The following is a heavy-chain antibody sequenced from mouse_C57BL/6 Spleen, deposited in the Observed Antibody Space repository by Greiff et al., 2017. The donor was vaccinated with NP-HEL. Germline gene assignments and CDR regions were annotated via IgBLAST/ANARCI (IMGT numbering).Heavy chain of an antibody. V-gene: IGHV3-2*02. CDR2: ISYSGST. D-gene: IGHD1-2*01. CDR1: GYSITSGYV. J-gene: IGHJ2*01. CDR3: ARTARIKY. Sequence: EVQLQESGPGLVKPSQSLSLTCTVSGYSITSGYVWNWNRKFPGNKVEWVGNISYSGSTNYNPSLKSRTSITLDTSKNQFSLQLNSVTTEDTATYYCARTARIKYWCEGTTLTGSS.